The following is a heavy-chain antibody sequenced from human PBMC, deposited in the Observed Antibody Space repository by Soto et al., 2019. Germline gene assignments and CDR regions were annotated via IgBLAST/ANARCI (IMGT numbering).Heavy chain of an antibody. CDR3: ARDIGPGSYGPDDAFDI. D-gene: IGHD3-10*01. V-gene: IGHV3-30-3*01. Sequence: GGSLRLSCAASGFTFSSYAMHWVRQAPGKGLEWVAVISYDGSNKYYADSVKGRFTISRDNSKNTLYLQMNSLRAEDTAVYYCARDIGPGSYGPDDAFDIWGQGTMVTVSS. CDR2: ISYDGSNK. J-gene: IGHJ3*02. CDR1: GFTFSSYA.